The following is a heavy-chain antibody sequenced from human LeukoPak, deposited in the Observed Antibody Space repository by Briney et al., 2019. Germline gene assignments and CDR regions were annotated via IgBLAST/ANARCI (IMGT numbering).Heavy chain of an antibody. CDR1: GFTFSSYA. Sequence: GGSLRLSCAASGFTFSSYAMSWVRQAPGKGLEWVSAVSGSGVSTYYADSVKGRFSISRDNSKNTLYLQMNGLRAEDTAVYYCARCRGHSCCFDNWGQGTQVTVSS. D-gene: IGHD2-15*01. J-gene: IGHJ4*02. CDR3: ARCRGHSCCFDN. CDR2: VSGSGVST. V-gene: IGHV3-23*01.